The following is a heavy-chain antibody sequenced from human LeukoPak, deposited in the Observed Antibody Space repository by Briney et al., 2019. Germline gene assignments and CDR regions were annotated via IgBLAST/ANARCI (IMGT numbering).Heavy chain of an antibody. J-gene: IGHJ4*02. D-gene: IGHD3-22*01. CDR2: ISYDGSNK. CDR1: GFTFSSYA. CDR3: ADGSGYYYFAGLY. V-gene: IGHV3-30-3*01. Sequence: GGSLRLSCAASGFTFSSYAMHWVRQAPGKGLEWVAVISYDGSNKYYADSVKGRFTISRDNSKNTLYLQMNSLRAEDTAVYYCADGSGYYYFAGLYWGQGTLVTVSS.